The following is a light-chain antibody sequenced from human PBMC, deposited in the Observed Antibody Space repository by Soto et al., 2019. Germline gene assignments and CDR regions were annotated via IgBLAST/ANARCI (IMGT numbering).Light chain of an antibody. Sequence: QSALTQPPSASGSPGQSVTISCTGTSSDIGGYDYVSWYQQHSGKAPKLMIYEVSKRPSGVPDRFSGSKSGNTASLTVSGLQAEDEADYYCSSYVDNNKILFGGGTKLTVL. J-gene: IGLJ2*01. CDR2: EVS. V-gene: IGLV2-8*01. CDR1: SSDIGGYDY. CDR3: SSYVDNNKIL.